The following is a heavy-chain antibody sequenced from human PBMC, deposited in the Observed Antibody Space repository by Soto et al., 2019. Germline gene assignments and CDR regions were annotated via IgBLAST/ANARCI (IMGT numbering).Heavy chain of an antibody. V-gene: IGHV1-2*04. J-gene: IGHJ4*02. D-gene: IGHD2-2*01. CDR2: INPNSGGT. CDR3: ARGCSRTSCYFDY. CDR1: GYTFTGYY. Sequence: ASVKVSCKASGYTFTGYYMHWVRQAPGQGLEWMGWINPNSGGTNYAQKFQGWVTMTRDTSISTAYMELSRMRSDDTAVYYCARGCSRTSCYFDYWGQGTLVTVSS.